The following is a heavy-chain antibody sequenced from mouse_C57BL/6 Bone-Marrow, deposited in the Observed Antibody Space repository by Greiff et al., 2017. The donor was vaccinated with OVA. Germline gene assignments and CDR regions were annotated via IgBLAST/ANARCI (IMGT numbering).Heavy chain of an antibody. CDR1: GYTFTSYW. CDR3: ARGDGYYPEAY. J-gene: IGHJ3*01. D-gene: IGHD2-3*01. V-gene: IGHV1-50*01. Sequence: QVQLQQPGAELVKPGASVKLSCKASGYTFTSYWMQWVKQRPGQGLEWIGEIDPSDSYTNYNQKFKGKAKLTVDTSSSTAYMQLSSLTSEDAAVYYCARGDGYYPEAYWGQGTLVTVSA. CDR2: IDPSDSYT.